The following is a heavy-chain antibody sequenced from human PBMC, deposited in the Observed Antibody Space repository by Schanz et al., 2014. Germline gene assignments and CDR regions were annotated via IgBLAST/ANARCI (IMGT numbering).Heavy chain of an antibody. J-gene: IGHJ6*02. V-gene: IGHV1-18*01. D-gene: IGHD3-9*01. CDR3: ERVQDYILTGSEYYYGIDV. CDR1: GYTFTSYG. Sequence: QVQLVQSGAEVKKPGASVKVSCKASGYTFTSYGINWVRQAPGQGLEWMGRIIPILGIANYAQKFQGRVTMTTDTSASTTYMELRSLRSDETTVYYCERVQDYILTGSEYYYGIDVWGQGTTVAVSS. CDR2: IIPILGIA.